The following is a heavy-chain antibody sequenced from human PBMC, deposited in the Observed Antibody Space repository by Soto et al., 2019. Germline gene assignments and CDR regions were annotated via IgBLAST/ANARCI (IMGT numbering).Heavy chain of an antibody. Sequence: GASVKVSCKASGGTFSSYTISWVRQAPGQGLEWMGRIIPILGIANYVQKFQGRVTITADKSTSTAYMELSSLRSEDTAVYYCASRGGYGDFDDAFDIWGQGTMVTVSS. V-gene: IGHV1-69*02. CDR3: ASRGGYGDFDDAFDI. CDR2: IIPILGIA. J-gene: IGHJ3*02. CDR1: GGTFSSYT. D-gene: IGHD4-17*01.